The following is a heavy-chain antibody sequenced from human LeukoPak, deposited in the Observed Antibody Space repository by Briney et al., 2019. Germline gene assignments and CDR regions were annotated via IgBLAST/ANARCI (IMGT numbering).Heavy chain of an antibody. Sequence: GGSLRLSCAASGFTFSSYAMSWFRQAPGKGLEWVGFIRSKAYGGTTEYAASVKGRFTISGDDSKSIAYLQMNSLKTEDTAVYYCTRDPAAMDKLFDYWGQGTLVTVSS. CDR1: GFTFSSYA. CDR3: TRDPAAMDKLFDY. CDR2: IRSKAYGGTT. D-gene: IGHD5-18*01. J-gene: IGHJ4*02. V-gene: IGHV3-49*03.